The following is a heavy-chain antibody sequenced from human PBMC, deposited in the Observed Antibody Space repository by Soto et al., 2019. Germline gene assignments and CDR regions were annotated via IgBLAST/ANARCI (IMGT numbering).Heavy chain of an antibody. J-gene: IGHJ4*02. CDR2: ISGSGGTT. CDR1: GFTFSSYA. D-gene: IGHD6-13*01. CDR3: ARHIAAAGTDY. Sequence: GGSLRLSCAASGFTFSSYAMRWVRQAPGKGLELVSAISGSGGTTYYADSVKGRFTISRDNAKNKAYLQMNSLRAEDTAIYYCARHIAAAGTDYWGQGTLVTVSS. V-gene: IGHV3-23*01.